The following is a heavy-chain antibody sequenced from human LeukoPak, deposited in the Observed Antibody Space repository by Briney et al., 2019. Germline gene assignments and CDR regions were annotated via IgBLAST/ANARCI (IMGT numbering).Heavy chain of an antibody. CDR1: GFTFSSYA. D-gene: IGHD3-16*01. V-gene: IGHV3-23*01. J-gene: IGHJ4*02. CDR2: ISGSGGRT. Sequence: GGSLRLSCAASGFTFSSYAMNWVRQAPGEGLEWVSQISGSGGRTHHADSVKGRFTISRDNSKNTLYLQMNSLKAEDTAVYYCGKDPTAGDPGEFDYWGQGTLVTVSS. CDR3: GKDPTAGDPGEFDY.